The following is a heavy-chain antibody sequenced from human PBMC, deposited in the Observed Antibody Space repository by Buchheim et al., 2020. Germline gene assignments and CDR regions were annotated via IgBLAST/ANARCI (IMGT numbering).Heavy chain of an antibody. J-gene: IGHJ4*02. CDR1: GGSFSGYY. V-gene: IGHV4-34*01. Sequence: QVQLQQWGAGLLKPSETLSLTCAVYGGSFSGYYWSWIRQPPGKGLEWIGEINHSGSTNYNTSLKSRVTISVDTSKNQFSLKLSSVTAADTAVYYCARSGGSDCSGGSCYAHWGQGTL. CDR3: ARSGGSDCSGGSCYAH. CDR2: INHSGST. D-gene: IGHD2-15*01.